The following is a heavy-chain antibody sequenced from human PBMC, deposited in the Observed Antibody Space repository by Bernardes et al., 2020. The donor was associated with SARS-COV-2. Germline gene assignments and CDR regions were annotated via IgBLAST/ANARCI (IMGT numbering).Heavy chain of an antibody. Sequence: ASVKVSCKASGYTFTGYYMHWVLQAPGQGLEWMGWINPNSGGTNYAQKFQGWVTMTRDTSISTAYMELSRLRSDDTAVYYCARSFFRAANYGMDVWGQGTTVTVSS. CDR3: ARSFFRAANYGMDV. V-gene: IGHV1-2*04. J-gene: IGHJ6*02. CDR2: INPNSGGT. CDR1: GYTFTGYY. D-gene: IGHD3-3*02.